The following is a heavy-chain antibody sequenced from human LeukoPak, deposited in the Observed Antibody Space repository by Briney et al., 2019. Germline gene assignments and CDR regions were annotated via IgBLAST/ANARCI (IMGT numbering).Heavy chain of an antibody. J-gene: IGHJ4*02. CDR3: ARGNQLLASSFDY. CDR2: IIPIFGTA. Sequence: SVKVSCKASGYTFTSYAMNWVRQAPGQGLEWMGGIIPIFGTANYAQKFQGRVTITTDESTSTAYMELSSLRSEDTAVYYCARGNQLLASSFDYWGQGTLVTVSS. CDR1: GYTFTSYA. V-gene: IGHV1-69*05. D-gene: IGHD2-2*01.